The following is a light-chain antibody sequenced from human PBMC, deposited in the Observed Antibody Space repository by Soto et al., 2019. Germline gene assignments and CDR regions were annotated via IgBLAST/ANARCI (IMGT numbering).Light chain of an antibody. CDR3: ELYGIQRT. Sequence: EIVLTQSPGTLSLSPGERATLSCRASQSVSSSYLAWYQQKPGQAPRLIIYGASSRATGIPDRFSGSGSGTDVTLFNSRLEVDDFALYFWELYGIQRTFSQGTMV. CDR2: GAS. V-gene: IGKV3-20*01. J-gene: IGKJ1*01. CDR1: QSVSSSY.